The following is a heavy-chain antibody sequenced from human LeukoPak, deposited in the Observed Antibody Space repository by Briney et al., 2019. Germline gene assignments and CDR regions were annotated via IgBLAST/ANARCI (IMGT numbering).Heavy chain of an antibody. CDR3: ARGIAAAEDY. V-gene: IGHV4-59*01. CDR1: GGSINSYY. D-gene: IGHD6-13*01. CDR2: IYYSGST. J-gene: IGHJ4*02. Sequence: SETLSLTCTVSGGSINSYYWSWIRQPPGKGLEWIGYIYYSGSTNYNPSLKSRLTISVETSKNQFSLKLSSVTAADTAVYYCARGIAAAEDYWGQGTLVTVSS.